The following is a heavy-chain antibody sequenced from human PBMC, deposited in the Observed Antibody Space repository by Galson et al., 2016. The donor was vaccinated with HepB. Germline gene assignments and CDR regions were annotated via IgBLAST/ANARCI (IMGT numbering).Heavy chain of an antibody. V-gene: IGHV3-15*01. Sequence: SLRLSCAASGFTFSNAWMTWVRQAPGKGLEWVGRIKSKTHGETIDYAAPVKGRFTISRDDSQNTLYLQMNSLKTEDTAVYYCTSHSVRDWGQGTLVAVSS. CDR1: GFTFSNAW. CDR3: TSHSVRD. CDR2: IKSKTHGETI. D-gene: IGHD3-10*02. J-gene: IGHJ4*02.